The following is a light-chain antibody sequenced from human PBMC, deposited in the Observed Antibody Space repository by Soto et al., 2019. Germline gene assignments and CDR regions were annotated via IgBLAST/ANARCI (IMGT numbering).Light chain of an antibody. Sequence: ETVLTQSPGTLSLSPGERATLFCRASQSVTSNHLAWYQQKPGQAPRLLIYDASNRATGIPDRFSGSGCATDLTLTISRLEPEDFAVYYCQHRIVSPPSWTFGQGPKGEIK. CDR3: QHRIVSPPSWT. J-gene: IGKJ1*01. CDR2: DAS. V-gene: IGKV3-20*01. CDR1: QSVTSNH.